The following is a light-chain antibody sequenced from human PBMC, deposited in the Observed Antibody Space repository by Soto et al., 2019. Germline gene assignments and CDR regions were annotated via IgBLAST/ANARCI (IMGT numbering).Light chain of an antibody. Sequence: EIVMTQSPATLSVSPGERATLSCRASQSVSSNLAWYQQKPGQAPRLLIYGESTRATGIPARFSGSGSGTEFTLNISSLESEDFGVYYGQQSGDSQWTFGQGTKVDIK. CDR1: QSVSSN. CDR3: QQSGDSQWT. CDR2: GES. J-gene: IGKJ1*01. V-gene: IGKV3-15*01.